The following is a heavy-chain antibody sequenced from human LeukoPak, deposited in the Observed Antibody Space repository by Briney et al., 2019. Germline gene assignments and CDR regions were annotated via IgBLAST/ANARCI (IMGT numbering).Heavy chain of an antibody. V-gene: IGHV1-2*04. D-gene: IGHD3-3*01. CDR3: ARTEAGDFWSGYYRNGLDV. J-gene: IGHJ6*02. CDR2: INPNSGGT. CDR1: GGTFSSYA. Sequence: ASVKVSCKASGGTFSSYAISWVRQAPGQGLEWMGWINPNSGGTNYAQKFQGWVTMTRDTSISTAYMELSRLRSDDTAVYYCARTEAGDFWSGYYRNGLDVWGQGTTVTVSS.